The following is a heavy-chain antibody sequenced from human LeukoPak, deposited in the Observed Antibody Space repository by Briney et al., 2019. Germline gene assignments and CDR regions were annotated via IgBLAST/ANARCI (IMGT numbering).Heavy chain of an antibody. CDR2: IWYDGSNK. V-gene: IGHV3-33*01. CDR3: ARAPSCGGDCYSGRYFDL. J-gene: IGHJ2*01. Sequence: PGRSLRLSCAASGFTFSSYGMHWVRQAPGKGLEWVAVIWYDGSNKYYADSVKGRFTISRDNSKNTLYLQMNSLRAEDTAVYYCARAPSCGGDCYSGRYFDLWGRGTLVTVSS. D-gene: IGHD2-21*02. CDR1: GFTFSSYG.